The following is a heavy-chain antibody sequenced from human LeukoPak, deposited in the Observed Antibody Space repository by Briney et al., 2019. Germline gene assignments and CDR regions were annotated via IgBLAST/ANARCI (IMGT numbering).Heavy chain of an antibody. CDR1: GFAFSTYT. J-gene: IGHJ3*01. CDR3: ARDRTGNYDAFDV. D-gene: IGHD1-7*01. Sequence: PGGSLRVSCAASGFAFSTYTIHWVRQTPGKGLEWVAVISDDGSNKYFAESVKGRFTISRDNSKNTLYLQMNSLGAEDTALYYCARDRTGNYDAFDVWGQGTTVTVSS. CDR2: ISDDGSNK. V-gene: IGHV3-30-3*01.